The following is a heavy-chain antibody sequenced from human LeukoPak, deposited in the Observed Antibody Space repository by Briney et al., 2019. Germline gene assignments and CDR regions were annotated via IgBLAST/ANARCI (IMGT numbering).Heavy chain of an antibody. Sequence: GESLKISCKGSGYSFTSYWISWVRQMPGKGLEWMGRTDPSDSYTNYSPSFQGHVTISADKSISTAYLQWSSLKASDTAMYYCASADYDSSGYYYFDYWGQGTLVTVSS. D-gene: IGHD3-22*01. V-gene: IGHV5-10-1*01. J-gene: IGHJ4*02. CDR3: ASADYDSSGYYYFDY. CDR2: TDPSDSYT. CDR1: GYSFTSYW.